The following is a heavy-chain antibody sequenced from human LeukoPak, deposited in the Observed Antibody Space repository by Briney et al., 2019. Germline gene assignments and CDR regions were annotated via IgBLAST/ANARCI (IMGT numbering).Heavy chain of an antibody. CDR2: IYPGGSDT. J-gene: IGHJ6*02. D-gene: IGHD3-10*01. CDR3: ARQTGEYYGSGSYYPYGMDV. CDR1: GYSFTSYW. Sequence: GESLKISCKGSGYSFTSYWIGWVRQMPGKGLEWMGIIYPGGSDTRYSPSFQGQVTISADKSISTAYLQWSSLKASDTAMYYCARQTGEYYGSGSYYPYGMDVWGQGTTVTVSS. V-gene: IGHV5-51*01.